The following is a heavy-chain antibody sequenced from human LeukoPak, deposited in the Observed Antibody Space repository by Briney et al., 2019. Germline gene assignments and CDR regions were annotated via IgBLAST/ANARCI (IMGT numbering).Heavy chain of an antibody. CDR1: GGTFSSYA. CDR3: ASGEVSYGSGSHSQGGFDY. J-gene: IGHJ4*02. Sequence: ASVKVSCKASGGTFSSYAISWVRQAPGQGLEWMGGIIPIFGTANYAQKFQGRVTITADKSTSTAYMELSSLRSEDTAVYYCASGEVSYGSGSHSQGGFDYWGQGTLVTVSS. D-gene: IGHD3-10*01. V-gene: IGHV1-69*06. CDR2: IIPIFGTA.